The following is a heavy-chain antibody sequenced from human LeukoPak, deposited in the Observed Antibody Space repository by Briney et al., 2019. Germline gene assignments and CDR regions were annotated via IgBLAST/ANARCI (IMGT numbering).Heavy chain of an antibody. Sequence: GGSLRLSCAASGFTFSSYAMSWVRQAPGKGLGWVSAISGSGGSTYYADSVKGRFTISRDNSKNTLYLQMNSLRAEDTAVYYCAKDRQKIFGVLRAFDYWGQGTLVAVSS. CDR3: AKDRQKIFGVLRAFDY. CDR2: ISGSGGST. CDR1: GFTFSSYA. J-gene: IGHJ4*02. D-gene: IGHD3-3*01. V-gene: IGHV3-23*01.